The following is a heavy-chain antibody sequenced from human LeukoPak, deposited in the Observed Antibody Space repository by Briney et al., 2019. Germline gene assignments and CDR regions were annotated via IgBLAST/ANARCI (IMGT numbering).Heavy chain of an antibody. V-gene: IGHV4-39*07. D-gene: IGHD6-6*01. CDR3: ARGEYSSPRVFEYYYYMDV. CDR2: IYYSGST. CDR1: GGSISSSSYY. Sequence: SETLSLTCTVSGGSISSSSYYWGWIRQPPGKGLEWIGSIYYSGSTYYNPSLKSRVTISVDTSKNQFSLKLSSVTAADTAVYYCARGEYSSPRVFEYYYYMDVWGKGTTVTVSS. J-gene: IGHJ6*03.